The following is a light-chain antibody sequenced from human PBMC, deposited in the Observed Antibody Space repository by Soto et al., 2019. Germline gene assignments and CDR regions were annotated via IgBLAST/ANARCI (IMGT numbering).Light chain of an antibody. CDR1: SSDVGGYNY. CDR3: SSYTSSSTPVV. V-gene: IGLV2-14*01. J-gene: IGLJ2*01. CDR2: DVS. Sequence: QSVLTQPASVSGSPGQSITISCTGTSSDVGGYNYVSWYQQYPGKAPKFMIYDVSNRPSGVSNRFSGSKSGNTASLTISGLQAEDDADYYCSSYTSSSTPVVFGGGTKVTVL.